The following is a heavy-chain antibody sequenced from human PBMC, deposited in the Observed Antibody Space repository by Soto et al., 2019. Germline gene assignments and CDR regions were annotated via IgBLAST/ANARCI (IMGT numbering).Heavy chain of an antibody. Sequence: QVQLVQSGAEVKKPGASVKVSCKASGYTFTSYAISWVRQAPGQGLAWMGWISAYNGNTNFAEKLQGRATMTTDTSMTTAYMELSSLRSDDTAVYCCAGSGPPAGFWSQGTLVTVSS. D-gene: IGHD3-10*01. V-gene: IGHV1-18*01. CDR2: ISAYNGNT. CDR3: AGSGPPAGF. J-gene: IGHJ4*02. CDR1: GYTFTSYA.